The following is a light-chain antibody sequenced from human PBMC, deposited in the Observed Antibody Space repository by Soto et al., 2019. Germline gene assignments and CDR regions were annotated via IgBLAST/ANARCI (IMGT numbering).Light chain of an antibody. CDR3: QQYNSQRT. J-gene: IGKJ1*01. V-gene: IGKV1-5*03. Sequence: DIQMTQSPSTLTASVGDRVTITCRASQYISSWLAWYQQKPGKAPKLLIYKASSLESGVPSRFSGSGSGTEFTLTISSLQPYDFATYYCQQYNSQRTFGQGTRVEI. CDR2: KAS. CDR1: QYISSW.